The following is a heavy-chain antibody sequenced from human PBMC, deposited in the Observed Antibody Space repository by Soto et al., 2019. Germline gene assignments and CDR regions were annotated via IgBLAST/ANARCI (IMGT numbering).Heavy chain of an antibody. CDR3: ARDRAGDGYNLAVD. CDR1: GGSFSGYY. Sequence: SETLSLTCAVYGGSFSGYYWSWIRQPPGKGLEWIGEINHSGSTNYNPSLKSRVTISVDTSKNQFSLKLSSVTAADTAVYYCARDRAGDGYNLAVDWGQGTLVTVSS. V-gene: IGHV4-34*01. D-gene: IGHD5-12*01. J-gene: IGHJ4*02. CDR2: INHSGST.